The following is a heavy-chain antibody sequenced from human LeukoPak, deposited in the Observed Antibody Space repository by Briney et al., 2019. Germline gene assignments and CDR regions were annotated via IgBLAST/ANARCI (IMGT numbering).Heavy chain of an antibody. CDR3: ARAPLEYCSSTSCWYFDY. J-gene: IGHJ4*02. Sequence: ASVKVSCKASGGTFSSYAISWVRQAPGQGLVWMGGIIPIFGTANYAQKFQGRVTITADESTSTAYMELSSLRSEDTAVYYCARAPLEYCSSTSCWYFDYWGQGTLVTVSS. V-gene: IGHV1-69*13. D-gene: IGHD2-2*01. CDR2: IIPIFGTA. CDR1: GGTFSSYA.